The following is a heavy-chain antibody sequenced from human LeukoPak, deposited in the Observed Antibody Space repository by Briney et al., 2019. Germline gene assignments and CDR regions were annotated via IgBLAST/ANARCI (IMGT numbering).Heavy chain of an antibody. D-gene: IGHD6-13*01. V-gene: IGHV4-34*01. Sequence: SETLSLTCAVYGGSFSGYYWSWIRQPPGKGPEWIGEINHSGSTNYNPSLKSRVTISVDTSKNQFSLKLSSVTAADTAVYYCARLGAGTSNIDYWGQGTLVTVSS. CDR1: GGSFSGYY. CDR2: INHSGST. J-gene: IGHJ4*02. CDR3: ARLGAGTSNIDY.